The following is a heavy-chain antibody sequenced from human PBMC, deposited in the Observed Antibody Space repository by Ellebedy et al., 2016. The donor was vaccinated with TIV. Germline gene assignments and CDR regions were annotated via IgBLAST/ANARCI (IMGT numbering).Heavy chain of an antibody. CDR3: ARGGTITSGTPVPDY. J-gene: IGHJ4*02. D-gene: IGHD3-9*01. Sequence: MPGGSLRLSCTVSGGSMSDYYWSWIRQPPGRGLEYIGYIFYTGSTSYDPSLKSRVTISVDTLKNQLSVKLNSVTAADTAVDYCARGGTITSGTPVPDYWGQGTLVTVSS. CDR1: GGSMSDYY. V-gene: IGHV4-59*08. CDR2: IFYTGST.